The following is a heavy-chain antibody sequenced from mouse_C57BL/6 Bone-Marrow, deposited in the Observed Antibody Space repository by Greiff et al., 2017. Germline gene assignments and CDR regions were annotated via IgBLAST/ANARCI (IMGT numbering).Heavy chain of an antibody. CDR2: IDPNSGGT. CDR3: ARSGLLPPYFFCF. Sequence: QVQLQQPGAELVKPGASVKLSCKASGYTFTSYWMHWVKQRPGRGLEWIGRIDPNSGGTKYNEKFKSKATLTVDKPSSTAYMQLSSLTSEDSAVYYCARSGLLPPYFFCFRGQGPPPPVSS. CDR1: GYTFTSYW. J-gene: IGHJ2*01. V-gene: IGHV1-72*01. D-gene: IGHD2-10*01.